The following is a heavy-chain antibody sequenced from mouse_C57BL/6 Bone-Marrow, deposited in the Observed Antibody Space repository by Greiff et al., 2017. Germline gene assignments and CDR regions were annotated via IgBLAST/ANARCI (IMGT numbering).Heavy chain of an antibody. CDR1: GYTFTNYW. Sequence: VQLQQSGAELVRPGTSVKMSCKASGYTFTNYWIGWAKQRPGHGLEWIGDLYPGGGYTNYNETFKGKATLTADKSSSTAYMQFSSLTSEDSAIYYCARYRLNYFDDWGQGTTLTVSS. V-gene: IGHV1-63*01. D-gene: IGHD2-12*01. CDR2: LYPGGGYT. CDR3: ARYRLNYFDD. J-gene: IGHJ2*01.